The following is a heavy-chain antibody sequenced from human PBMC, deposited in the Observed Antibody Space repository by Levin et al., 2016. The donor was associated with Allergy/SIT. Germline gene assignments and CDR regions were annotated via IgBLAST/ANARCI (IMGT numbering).Heavy chain of an antibody. CDR1: SGSLNNNSYY. D-gene: IGHD3-10*01. J-gene: IGHJ3*02. Sequence: SETLSLTCTVSSGSLNNNSYYWGWIRQPPGKGLEWIGSIYYTGRTYYNPSLESRVAISVDTSKNHFSLKLSSVTAADTAVYYCARILIWFGEFPAQYFDAFDIWGQGTMVTVSS. CDR2: IYYTGRT. V-gene: IGHV4-39*02. CDR3: ARILIWFGEFPAQYFDAFDI.